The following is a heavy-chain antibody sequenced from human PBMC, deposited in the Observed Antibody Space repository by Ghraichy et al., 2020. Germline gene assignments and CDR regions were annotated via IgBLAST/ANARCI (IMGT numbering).Heavy chain of an antibody. CDR1: GFTFSSYA. J-gene: IGHJ4*02. D-gene: IGHD2-2*01. V-gene: IGHV3-64D*06. CDR2: ISSNGGST. Sequence: LSLTCSAFGFTFSSYAMHWVRQAPGKGLEYVSAISSNGGSTYYADSVKGRFTISRDNSKNTLYLQMSSLRAEDTAVYYCVVVPAARILYYFDYWGQGTLVTVSS. CDR3: VVVPAARILYYFDY.